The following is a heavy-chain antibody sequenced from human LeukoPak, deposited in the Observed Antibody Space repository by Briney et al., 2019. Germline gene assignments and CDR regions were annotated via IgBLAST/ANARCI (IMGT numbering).Heavy chain of an antibody. V-gene: IGHV3-48*04. Sequence: PGGSLRLSCAASGFTFSDYTMNWVRQAPGKGLEWVSYIDLSGSTLYYVDSVKGRFTISRDNAKNSLYLQMNSLRAEDTAVYYCARDQGAVTAIDYWGQGTLVTVSS. D-gene: IGHD2-21*02. J-gene: IGHJ4*02. CDR1: GFTFSDYT. CDR3: ARDQGAVTAIDY. CDR2: IDLSGSTL.